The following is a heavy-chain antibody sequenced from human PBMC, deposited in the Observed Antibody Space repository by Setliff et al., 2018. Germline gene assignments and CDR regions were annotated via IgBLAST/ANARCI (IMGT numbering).Heavy chain of an antibody. D-gene: IGHD3-10*01. CDR3: ARGYYNGRGYYYLPCSFDS. V-gene: IGHV4-61*09. Sequence: PSETLSLTCTVSDGSLYSGNYYWTWIRQPAGKALEWIGHIHGTEGTHYNPSLESRVTISRDKSPNQFSLMLRSVTAADTALYCCARGYYNGRGYYYLPCSFDSWGRGIVVTVSS. CDR2: IHGTEGT. CDR1: DGSLYSGNYY. J-gene: IGHJ4*02.